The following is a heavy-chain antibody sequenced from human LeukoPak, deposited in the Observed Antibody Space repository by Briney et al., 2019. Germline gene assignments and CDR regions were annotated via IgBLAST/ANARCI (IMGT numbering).Heavy chain of an antibody. CDR3: AREYSRSVVAGSRPDL. J-gene: IGHJ4*02. CDR1: GGSISSSSYH. V-gene: IGHV4-39*02. D-gene: IGHD2-21*01. Sequence: PSETLSLTCSVSGGSISSSSYHWGWIRQSPGKGLEWTGSMYYRGTTYENSSLRSRLTLSIDTSNNQFSLKLTSVTAADTAVYFCAREYSRSVVAGSRPDLWGQGLLVTVSS. CDR2: MYYRGTT.